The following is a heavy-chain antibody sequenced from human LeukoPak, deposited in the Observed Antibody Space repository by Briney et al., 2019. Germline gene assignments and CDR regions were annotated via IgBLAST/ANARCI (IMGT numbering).Heavy chain of an antibody. CDR1: GFTVSSNY. CDR2: IYSGGST. J-gene: IGHJ6*02. D-gene: IGHD3-3*01. V-gene: IGHV3-66*02. Sequence: GGSLRLSCAASGFTVSSNYMSWVRQAPGKGLELVSVIYSGGSTYYADSVKGRFTISRDNSKNTLYLQMNSLRAEDTAVYYCVRVGDFWSGYPNYYYGMDVWGQGTTVTVSS. CDR3: VRVGDFWSGYPNYYYGMDV.